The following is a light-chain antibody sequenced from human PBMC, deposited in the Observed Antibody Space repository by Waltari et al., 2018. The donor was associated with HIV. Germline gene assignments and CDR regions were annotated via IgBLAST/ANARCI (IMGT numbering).Light chain of an antibody. CDR1: QSVSNK. J-gene: IGKJ4*01. CDR3: QQYNNWLT. CDR2: DAS. Sequence: IVMTQSPATLSVSPGERATLSCRPSQSVSNKLAWDQQKPGQAPRLLMYDASTRVTGIPARFSGSGSGTDFTLTISSLQSGDFAIYYCQQYNNWLTFGGGTKVEIK. V-gene: IGKV3-15*01.